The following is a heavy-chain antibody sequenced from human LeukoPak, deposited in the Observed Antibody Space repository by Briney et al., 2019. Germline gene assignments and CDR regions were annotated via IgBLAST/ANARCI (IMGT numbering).Heavy chain of an antibody. CDR3: AKDRVYCSSTSCYEGYFDY. D-gene: IGHD2-2*01. Sequence: GGSLRLSCAGSGFSFSSYGMHWVRQAPGKGLEWVAFIRYDGSNKYYADSVKGRFTISRDNSKNTLYLQMNSLRAEDTAVYYCAKDRVYCSSTSCYEGYFDYWGQGTLVTVSS. J-gene: IGHJ4*02. CDR2: IRYDGSNK. CDR1: GFSFSSYG. V-gene: IGHV3-30*02.